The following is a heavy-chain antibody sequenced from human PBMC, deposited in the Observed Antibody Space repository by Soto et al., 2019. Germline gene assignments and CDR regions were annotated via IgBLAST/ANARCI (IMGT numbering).Heavy chain of an antibody. CDR3: ARSSVDTAMVDAFDV. D-gene: IGHD5-18*01. CDR1: GGYY. Sequence: GGYYWSWIRQHPGKGLEWIGYIYNSGSTYYNPSLKSRVTISVDTSTNQFSLRLTSVTAADTAVYYCARSSVDTAMVDAFDVWGQGTMVTVSS. V-gene: IGHV4-31*02. CDR2: IYNSGST. J-gene: IGHJ3*01.